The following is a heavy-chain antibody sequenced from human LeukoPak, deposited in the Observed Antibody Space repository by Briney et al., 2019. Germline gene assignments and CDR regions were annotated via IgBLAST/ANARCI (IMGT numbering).Heavy chain of an antibody. CDR1: GYTFSSYG. CDR3: ARDVGDIVTIPAAISVP. CDR2: ISAYNGNT. J-gene: IGHJ5*02. V-gene: IGHV1-18*01. Sequence: ASVKVSCKASGYTFSSYGISWVRQAPGQGLEWMGWISAYNGNTNYAQMLQGRVTMTTDTSTSTAYMEVRSLRSDDTAMYYCARDVGDIVTIPAAISVPWGQGTLVPVSS. D-gene: IGHD2-2*01.